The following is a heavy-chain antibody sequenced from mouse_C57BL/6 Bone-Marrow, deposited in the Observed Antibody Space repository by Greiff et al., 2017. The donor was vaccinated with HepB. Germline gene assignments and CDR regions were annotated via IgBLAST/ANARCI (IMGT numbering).Heavy chain of an antibody. CDR3: ARHEDYDVAWFAY. V-gene: IGHV5-6*01. CDR2: ISSGGSYT. D-gene: IGHD2-4*01. CDR1: GFTFSSYG. Sequence: EVQLVESGGDLVKPGGSLKLSCAASGFTFSSYGMSWVRQTPDKRLEWVATISSGGSYTYYPDSVKGRFTISRDNAKNTLYLQMSSLKSEDTAMYYCARHEDYDVAWFAYWGQGTLVTVSA. J-gene: IGHJ3*01.